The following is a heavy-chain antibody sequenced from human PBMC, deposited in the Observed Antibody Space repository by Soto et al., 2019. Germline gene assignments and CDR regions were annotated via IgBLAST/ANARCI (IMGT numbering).Heavy chain of an antibody. V-gene: IGHV1-69*01. CDR3: ARARAVVVPAAIPAVYYDGMDV. D-gene: IGHD2-2*01. CDR1: GGTFSSYA. CDR2: IIPIVGTA. J-gene: IGHJ6*01. Sequence: QVQLVQSGAEVKKPGSSVKVSCKASGGTFSSYAISWVRQAPGQGLEWMGGIIPIVGTANYAQKFQGRVTITADDSTSTAYMELRSLRSEDPAVYYCARARAVVVPAAIPAVYYDGMDVW.